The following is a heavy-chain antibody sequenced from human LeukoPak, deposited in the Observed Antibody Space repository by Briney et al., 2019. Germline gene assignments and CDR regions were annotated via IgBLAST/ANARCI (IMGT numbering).Heavy chain of an antibody. Sequence: GGSLRLSCAASGFTVSTNYMSWVRQALGKGLEWVSSIYSGGSTYYADSVKGRFTISRDNSKNTLYLQMNSLRAEDTAMYYCARASGGYYLFDYWGQGTLVTVSS. CDR3: ARASGGYYLFDY. D-gene: IGHD3-22*01. CDR1: GFTVSTNY. V-gene: IGHV3-53*01. CDR2: IYSGGST. J-gene: IGHJ4*02.